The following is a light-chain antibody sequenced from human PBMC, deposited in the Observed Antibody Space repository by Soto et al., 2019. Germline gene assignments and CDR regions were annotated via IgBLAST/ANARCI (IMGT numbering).Light chain of an antibody. CDR3: QNYKGVPWT. J-gene: IGKJ1*01. Sequence: DIQMTQSPSSLSASVGDRVTITCRASQGISTYLVWYQQKPGTVPKLLIFAASTLHSGVPSRFSGSGSGTDFTLTSSSLQPEDVATYYCQNYKGVPWTFGQGTKVEIK. CDR1: QGISTY. V-gene: IGKV1-27*01. CDR2: AAS.